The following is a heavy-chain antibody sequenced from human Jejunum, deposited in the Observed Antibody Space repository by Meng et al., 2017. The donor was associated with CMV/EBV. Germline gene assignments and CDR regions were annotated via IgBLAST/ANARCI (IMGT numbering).Heavy chain of an antibody. D-gene: IGHD3-16*01. CDR1: GGSITTPNYA. Sequence: SGGSITTPNYACCWIRRPPGKGLEWIGLVEDGGTTRYKPSLVSRVSISVDTSKNQFSLTLNSVTAADTAIYYCARGGWGNWNFEHWGQGKLVTVSS. V-gene: IGHV4-61*01. CDR3: ARGGWGNWNFEH. J-gene: IGHJ4*02. CDR2: VEDGGTT.